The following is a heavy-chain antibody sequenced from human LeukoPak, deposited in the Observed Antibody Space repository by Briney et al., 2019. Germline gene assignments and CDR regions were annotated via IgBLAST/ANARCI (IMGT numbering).Heavy chain of an antibody. CDR3: ARDYGSSGYYFVY. Sequence: GGSLRLSCAASGFTFSSYWMSWVRQAPGKGLEWVANIKQDGSEKYYVDSVKGRFTISRDNTKNSLNLQMNSLRVEDTAVYYCARDYGSSGYYFVYWGQGTLVTVSS. V-gene: IGHV3-7*01. CDR2: IKQDGSEK. D-gene: IGHD3-22*01. J-gene: IGHJ4*02. CDR1: GFTFSSYW.